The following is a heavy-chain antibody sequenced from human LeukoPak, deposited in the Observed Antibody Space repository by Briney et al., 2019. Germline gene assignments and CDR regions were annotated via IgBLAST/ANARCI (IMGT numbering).Heavy chain of an antibody. CDR2: IYSGGST. V-gene: IGHV3-53*01. CDR3: ASLGFMADFWSGYYTRFSTDV. D-gene: IGHD3-3*01. J-gene: IGHJ6*02. Sequence: PGGSLRLSCAASGFTVSSNYMSWVRQAQGKGLEWVSVIYSGGSTYYADSVKGRFTISRDNSKNTLYLQMNSLRAEDTAVYYCASLGFMADFWSGYYTRFSTDVWGQGTTVTVSS. CDR1: GFTVSSNY.